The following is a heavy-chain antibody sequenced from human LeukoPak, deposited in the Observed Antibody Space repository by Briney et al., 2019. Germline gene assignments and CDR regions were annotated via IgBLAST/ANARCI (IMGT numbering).Heavy chain of an antibody. CDR3: LKGRVDY. CDR2: ISYNGSSK. V-gene: IGHV3-64D*09. J-gene: IGHJ4*02. CDR1: GFTFSNCV. Sequence: GGALRLSCSASGFTFSNCVMLWVRQAPGKGLEYVSGISYNGSSKDYGDSVKGRFTISRDNSKNTLFLQRSSLRVEDTAIYSCLKGRVDYWGQGTLVTVSS.